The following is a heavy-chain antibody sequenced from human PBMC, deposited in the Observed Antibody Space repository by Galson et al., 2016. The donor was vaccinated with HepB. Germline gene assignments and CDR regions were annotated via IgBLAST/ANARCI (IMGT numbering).Heavy chain of an antibody. CDR3: AKDLLGGTFIPYFFDY. D-gene: IGHD1-26*01. J-gene: IGHJ4*02. V-gene: IGHV3-23*01. CDR2: ISGSGGST. CDR1: GFTFRSNV. Sequence: SLRLSCAASGFTFRSNVINWVRQAPGKGLEWVSGISGSGGSTYYADSVRGRFTISGDNSKNTLYLQMNSLRAEDTAVYYCAKDLLGGTFIPYFFDYWGQGTLVTVSS.